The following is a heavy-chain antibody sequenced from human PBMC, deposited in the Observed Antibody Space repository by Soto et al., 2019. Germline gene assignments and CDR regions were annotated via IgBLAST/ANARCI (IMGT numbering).Heavy chain of an antibody. J-gene: IGHJ6*02. V-gene: IGHV3-9*01. CDR3: TKGGYDLIYYVGMDV. Sequence: EVQLIESGGGWVQPGTSLRVSCVASGFTFHEYAIHWVRQAPGKGLEWVSGISSDGDTIAYADSVQGRFTVFRDNDKNSLYLQMNSLRAEDTALYYCTKGGYDLIYYVGMDVWGQGTTVTVSS. CDR2: ISSDGDTI. D-gene: IGHD5-12*01. CDR1: GFTFHEYA.